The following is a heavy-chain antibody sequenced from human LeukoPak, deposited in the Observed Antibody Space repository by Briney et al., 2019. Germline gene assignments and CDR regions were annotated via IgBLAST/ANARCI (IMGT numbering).Heavy chain of an antibody. J-gene: IGHJ5*02. CDR3: ARSLWFGELLGWFDP. CDR1: GGSISSGSYS. Sequence: PSETLSLTCAVSGGSISSGSYSWSWIRQPPGKGLEWIGYIYHSGSTYYNPSLKSRVTISVDRSKNQFSLKLSSVTAADTAVYYCARSLWFGELLGWFDPWGQGTLVTVSS. D-gene: IGHD3-10*01. CDR2: IYHSGST. V-gene: IGHV4-30-2*01.